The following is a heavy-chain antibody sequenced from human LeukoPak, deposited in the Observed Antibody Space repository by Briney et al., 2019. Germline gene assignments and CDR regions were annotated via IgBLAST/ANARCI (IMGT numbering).Heavy chain of an antibody. CDR1: GGSISSSSYY. CDR2: IYYSGST. J-gene: IGHJ4*02. Sequence: PSETLSLTCTVSGGSISSSSYYWGWIRQPPGKGLEWIGYIYYSGSTNYNPSLKSRVTISVDTSKNQFSLKLSSVTAADTAVYYCARVAAVVTSYYFDYWGQGTLVTVSS. CDR3: ARVAAVVTSYYFDY. V-gene: IGHV4-61*05. D-gene: IGHD3-22*01.